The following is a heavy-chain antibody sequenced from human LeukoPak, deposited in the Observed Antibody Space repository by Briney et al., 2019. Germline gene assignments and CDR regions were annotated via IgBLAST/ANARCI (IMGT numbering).Heavy chain of an antibody. D-gene: IGHD3-10*01. V-gene: IGHV4-4*07. CDR3: ARAGHKNNYYFMDV. CDR1: GGSISSYY. Sequence: PSETLSLTCTVSGGSISSYYWSWIRQPAGKGLEWIGRIYTSGTTNYNPSLKSRVTMSVDTSKNQFSLRLSSVTAADTAVYYCARAGHKNNYYFMDVWGKGTTVTISS. CDR2: IYTSGTT. J-gene: IGHJ6*03.